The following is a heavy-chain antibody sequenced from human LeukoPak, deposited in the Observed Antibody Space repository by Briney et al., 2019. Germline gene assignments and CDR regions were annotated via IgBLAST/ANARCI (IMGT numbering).Heavy chain of an antibody. J-gene: IGHJ4*02. CDR2: INLDGTGT. CDR3: TSVFES. Sequence: PGGSLRLSCTASGWMHFVRQGPGKGLVWVSGINLDGTGTYYADSVKGRFTISRDNAKNTVSLQMNSLSAEDTAVYYCTSVFESWGQGFLVTVSS. CDR1: GW. V-gene: IGHV3-74*01. D-gene: IGHD2-2*01.